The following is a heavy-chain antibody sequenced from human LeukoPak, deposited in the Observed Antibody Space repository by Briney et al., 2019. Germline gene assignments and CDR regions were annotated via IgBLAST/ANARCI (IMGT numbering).Heavy chain of an antibody. CDR2: FESEDGET. V-gene: IGHV1-24*01. CDR1: GNTLTELS. D-gene: IGHD2-8*02. CDR3: AIGTPRLPVILVGFGY. Sequence: ASVKVSCKVSGNTLTELSMHWVRQTPGKGLEWMGGFESEDGETFYAQKFRGRVTMTEDTSTDTAYMELSSLRSEDTAVYYCAIGTPRLPVILVGFGYWGQGSLVTVSS. J-gene: IGHJ4*02.